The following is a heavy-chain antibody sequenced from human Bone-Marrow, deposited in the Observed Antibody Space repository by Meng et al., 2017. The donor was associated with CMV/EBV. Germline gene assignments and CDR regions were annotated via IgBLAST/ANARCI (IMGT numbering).Heavy chain of an antibody. CDR1: GGTFSSYA. D-gene: IGHD3-22*01. V-gene: IGHV1-69*05. Sequence: SVKVSCKASGGTFSSYAISWVRQAPGQGLEWMGGIIPIFGTANYAQKFQGRVTITTDESTSTAYMELSSLRSEDTAVYYGARDLGYYDSSGPSRDGMDVWGQGTTVTVSS. CDR2: IIPIFGTA. J-gene: IGHJ6*02. CDR3: ARDLGYYDSSGPSRDGMDV.